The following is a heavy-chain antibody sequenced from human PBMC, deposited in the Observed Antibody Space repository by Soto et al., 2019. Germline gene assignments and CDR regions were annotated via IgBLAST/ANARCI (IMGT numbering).Heavy chain of an antibody. D-gene: IGHD6-19*01. CDR3: AQWLVRISWFDP. CDR1: GFTFSGYA. J-gene: IGHJ5*02. V-gene: IGHV3-23*01. Sequence: PGGSLRLSCAASGFTFSGYAMSWVRQAPGKGLEWVSAISGSGGSTYYADSVKGRFTISRDNSKNTLYLQMNSLRAEDTAVYYCAQWLVRISWFDPWGQGTLVTISS. CDR2: ISGSGGST.